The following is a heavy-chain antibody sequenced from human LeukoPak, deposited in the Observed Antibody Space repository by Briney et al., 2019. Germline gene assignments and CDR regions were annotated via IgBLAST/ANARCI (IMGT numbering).Heavy chain of an antibody. V-gene: IGHV3-33*01. D-gene: IGHD3-3*01. Sequence: GGSLRLSCAASGYTFSSYGMHWVRQAPGKGLEWVAVIWYDGSNKYYADSVKGRFTISRDNSKNTLYLQMNSLRAEDTAVYYCARGGYDFWSGYSKPHYFDYWGQGTLVTVSS. CDR3: ARGGYDFWSGYSKPHYFDY. CDR1: GYTFSSYG. J-gene: IGHJ4*02. CDR2: IWYDGSNK.